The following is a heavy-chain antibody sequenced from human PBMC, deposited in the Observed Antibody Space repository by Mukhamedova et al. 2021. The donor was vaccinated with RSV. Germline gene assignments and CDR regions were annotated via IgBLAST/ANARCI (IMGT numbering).Heavy chain of an antibody. J-gene: IGHJ4*02. CDR2: ISSSGGST. Sequence: VSAISSSGGSTYYADSVKGRFTISRDNSKNTLYLQMNSLRAEDTAVYYCAKANSNYVPFDYWGQGTLVTVSS. D-gene: IGHD4-11*01. CDR3: AKANSNYVPFDY. V-gene: IGHV3-23*01.